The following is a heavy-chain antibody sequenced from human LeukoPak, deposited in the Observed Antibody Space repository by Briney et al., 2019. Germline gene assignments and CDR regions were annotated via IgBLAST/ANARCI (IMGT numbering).Heavy chain of an antibody. CDR3: ARDPVAGPLGSWFDP. CDR2: ISAYNGNT. J-gene: IGHJ5*02. Sequence: ASVKVSCKASGYTFTSYGISWVRQAPGQGLEWMGWISAYNGNTNYAQKLQGRATMTTDTSTSTAYMELRSLRSDDTAVYYCARDPVAGPLGSWFDPWGQGTLVTVSS. D-gene: IGHD6-19*01. V-gene: IGHV1-18*04. CDR1: GYTFTSYG.